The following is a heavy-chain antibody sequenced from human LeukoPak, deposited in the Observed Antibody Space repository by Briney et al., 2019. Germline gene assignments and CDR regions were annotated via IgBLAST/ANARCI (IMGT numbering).Heavy chain of an antibody. V-gene: IGHV4-30-4*07. J-gene: IGHJ4*02. CDR3: VRGVGGEYFYFDR. CDR1: GDSISSDGHS. CDR2: IYHSGAA. D-gene: IGHD1-26*01. Sequence: MTSETLSLTCGVSGDSISSDGHSWSWIRQPPGKGLEWVGYIYHSGAAYHNPSLKSRLALSVDTSNNQFSLRLRSVTAADTAVYYCVRGVGGEYFYFDRWGQGALVTVSA.